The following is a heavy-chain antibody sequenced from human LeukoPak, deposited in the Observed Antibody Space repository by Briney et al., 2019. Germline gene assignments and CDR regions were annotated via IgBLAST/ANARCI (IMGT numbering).Heavy chain of an antibody. Sequence: GGSLRLSCAASGFTFSGAWMHWLRQAPGKGLVWVSRIHNDVTTIMYADSVKGRFTLSRDNAKNTLYLQMNSLRAEDTAVYYCARVSGPGMNEYFHLWGQGTLVTVSS. D-gene: IGHD3-10*01. V-gene: IGHV3-74*03. CDR1: GFTFSGAW. CDR2: IHNDVTTI. J-gene: IGHJ1*01. CDR3: ARVSGPGMNEYFHL.